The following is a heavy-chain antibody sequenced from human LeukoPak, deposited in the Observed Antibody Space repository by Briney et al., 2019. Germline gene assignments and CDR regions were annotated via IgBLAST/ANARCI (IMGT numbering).Heavy chain of an antibody. J-gene: IGHJ5*02. CDR3: ARDGSHYDYVWGSYRSDDNWFDP. D-gene: IGHD3-16*02. CDR1: GFTFSRYW. CDR2: INEDGGAK. Sequence: PGGSLRLSCAASGFTFSRYWMSWVRQAPGKGLGWVANINEDGGAKYYVDSVKGRFTISRDNAKNSQYLQMNSLRVEDTAVYYCARDGSHYDYVWGSYRSDDNWFDPWGQGTLVTVSS. V-gene: IGHV3-7*01.